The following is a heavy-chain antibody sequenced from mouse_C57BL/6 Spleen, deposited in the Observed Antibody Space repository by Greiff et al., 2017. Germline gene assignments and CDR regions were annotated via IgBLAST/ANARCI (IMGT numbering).Heavy chain of an antibody. CDR3: ARVYGNYIYWYFDV. D-gene: IGHD2-1*01. CDR2: INYDGSST. CDR1: GFTFSDYY. Sequence: EVMLVESEGGLVQPGSSMKLSCTASGFTFSDYYMAWVRQVPEKGLEWVANINYDGSSTYYLDSLKSRFIISRDNAKNILYLQMSSLKSEDTATYYCARVYGNYIYWYFDVWGTGTTVTVSS. V-gene: IGHV5-16*01. J-gene: IGHJ1*03.